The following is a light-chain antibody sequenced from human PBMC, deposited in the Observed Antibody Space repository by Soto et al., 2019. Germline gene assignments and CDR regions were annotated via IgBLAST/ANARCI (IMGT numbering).Light chain of an antibody. V-gene: IGKV3-15*01. CDR3: QHYNNWPPWT. Sequence: EIVMTQSPATLSMSPGERATLSCRASQSVSSNLAWYQQKPGQAPRLLFYGASTRATGIPARFSGSGSGTEFTLTISSLQSEDFAVYYCQHYNNWPPWTFGQGTKVDIK. CDR1: QSVSSN. CDR2: GAS. J-gene: IGKJ1*01.